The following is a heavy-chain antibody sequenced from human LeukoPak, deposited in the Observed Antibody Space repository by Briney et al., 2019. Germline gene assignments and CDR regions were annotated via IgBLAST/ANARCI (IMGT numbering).Heavy chain of an antibody. Sequence: GGSLRLSCAASGFTFRSYAMSWVRQAPWKGLDWVSAIDSTGDYTYHADSVKGRLTISRDNSKNTLYLQMDSLRAEDTAIYYCAKGSSGGRPYYFDYWGQGTLVTVSS. V-gene: IGHV3-23*01. CDR2: IDSTGDYT. D-gene: IGHD3-22*01. J-gene: IGHJ4*02. CDR3: AKGSSGGRPYYFDY. CDR1: GFTFRSYA.